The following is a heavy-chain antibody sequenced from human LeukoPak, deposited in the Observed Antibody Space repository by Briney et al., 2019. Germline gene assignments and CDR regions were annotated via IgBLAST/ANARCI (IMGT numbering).Heavy chain of an antibody. V-gene: IGHV1-46*01. Sequence: ASVKVSCKASGYTFTSYYMHWVRQAPGQGLEWMGIINPSGGSTKYAQKFQGRVTMTRDMSTSTVYMELSSLRSEDTAVYYCARDRGAAAEIDYWGQGTLVTVAS. CDR2: INPSGGST. D-gene: IGHD6-13*01. J-gene: IGHJ4*02. CDR1: GYTFTSYY. CDR3: ARDRGAAAEIDY.